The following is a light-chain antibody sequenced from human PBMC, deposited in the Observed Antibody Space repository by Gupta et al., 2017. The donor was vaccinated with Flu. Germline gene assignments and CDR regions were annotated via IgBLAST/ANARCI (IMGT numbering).Light chain of an antibody. J-gene: IGLJ2*01. CDR1: RIVTRN. V-gene: IGLV3-21*02. CDR2: DDT. CDR3: QVWDTSTAHVV. Sequence: SYVLTQPPSVSVAPGQTARITCGGDRIVTRNVHWYLLRPGQAPVLVVFDDTDRPSGIPERFSGSNSDNTATLAIIGVEAGDEADYFCQVWDTSTAHVVFGGGTRLTVL.